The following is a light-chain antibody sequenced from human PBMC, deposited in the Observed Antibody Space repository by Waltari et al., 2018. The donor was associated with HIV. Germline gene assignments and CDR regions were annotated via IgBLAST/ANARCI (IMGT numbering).Light chain of an antibody. CDR3: NSYTKNNTWV. CDR1: SSDVGGYNY. CDR2: EVS. J-gene: IGLJ3*02. Sequence: QSALTQPASVSGSPGQSITISCTGTSSDVGGYNYVSWSQQYPGKAPKLMIYEVSNRPSGVSHRFSGSKSVSTASLTISGLQAEDEADYYCNSYTKNNTWVFGGGTKLTVL. V-gene: IGLV2-14*01.